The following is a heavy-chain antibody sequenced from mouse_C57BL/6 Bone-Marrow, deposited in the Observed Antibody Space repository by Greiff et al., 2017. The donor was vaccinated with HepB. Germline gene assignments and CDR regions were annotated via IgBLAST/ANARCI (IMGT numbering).Heavy chain of an antibody. J-gene: IGHJ2*01. CDR2: INPGSGGT. Sequence: VKLQESGAELVRPGTSVKVSCKASGYAFTNYLIEWVKQRPGQGLEWIGVINPGSGGTNYNEKFKGKATLTADKSSSTAYMQLSSLTSEDSAVYFCARSRGFDYWGQGTTLTVSS. CDR1: GYAFTNYL. CDR3: ARSRGFDY. V-gene: IGHV1-54*01.